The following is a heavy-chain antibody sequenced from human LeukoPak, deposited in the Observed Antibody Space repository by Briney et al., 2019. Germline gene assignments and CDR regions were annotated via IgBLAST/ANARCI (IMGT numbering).Heavy chain of an antibody. CDR3: ARDLVAMVTRWFDP. Sequence: ASVKVSCKASGYTFTTYGFSWVRQAPEQGLEWLGWISAYNGNTNYAQKLQGRVTMTTDTSTSTAYMELRSLRSDDTAVYYCARDLVAMVTRWFDPWGQGTLVTVSS. CDR1: GYTFTTYG. J-gene: IGHJ5*02. D-gene: IGHD5-18*01. V-gene: IGHV1-18*01. CDR2: ISAYNGNT.